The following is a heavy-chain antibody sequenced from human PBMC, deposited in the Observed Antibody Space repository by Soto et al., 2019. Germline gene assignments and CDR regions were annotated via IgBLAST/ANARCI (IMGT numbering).Heavy chain of an antibody. J-gene: IGHJ4*02. CDR1: GGSISGSSYY. Sequence: NPSETLSLTCTVSGGSISGSSYYWGWIRQPPGKGLECIGSVHYSGSTDYTPSLKSRVTISVDTSKNQFSLKLSSVTAADTAVYFCASFSGATYGDYGGGIKYWGQGTLVTVSS. CDR2: VHYSGST. CDR3: ASFSGATYGDYGGGIKY. D-gene: IGHD4-17*01. V-gene: IGHV4-39*01.